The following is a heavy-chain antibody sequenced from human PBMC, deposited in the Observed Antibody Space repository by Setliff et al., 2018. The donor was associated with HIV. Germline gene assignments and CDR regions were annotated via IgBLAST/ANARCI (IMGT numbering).Heavy chain of an antibody. V-gene: IGHV1-18*01. CDR2: ISPYNGNT. D-gene: IGHD3-3*01. CDR3: ARDYNFWSGYYTNDAFDI. Sequence: ASVKVSCKASNYTFTSYGISWVRQAPGQGLEWMGWISPYNGNTNYAQNFQGRVTTTTDTSTSTAYMELRSLRSDDTAVYYCARDYNFWSGYYTNDAFDIWGQGTMVTVS. CDR1: NYTFTSYG. J-gene: IGHJ3*02.